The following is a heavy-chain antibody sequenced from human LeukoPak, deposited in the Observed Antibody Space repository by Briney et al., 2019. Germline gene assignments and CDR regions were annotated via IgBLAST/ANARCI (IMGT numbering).Heavy chain of an antibody. V-gene: IGHV3-21*01. Sequence: GGSLRLSCAASGFTLSSYNMNWVRQAPGKGLEWVSSIGSSSSYIFYADSVKGRFTISRDNAKNSLYLQMNSLRAEDTAVYYCARDVAYCGGDCYSDYWGQGTLVTVSS. J-gene: IGHJ4*02. CDR1: GFTLSSYN. CDR2: IGSSSSYI. CDR3: ARDVAYCGGDCYSDY. D-gene: IGHD2-21*02.